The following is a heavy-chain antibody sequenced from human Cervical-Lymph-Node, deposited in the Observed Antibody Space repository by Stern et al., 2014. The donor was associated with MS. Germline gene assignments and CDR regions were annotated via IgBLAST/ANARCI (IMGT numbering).Heavy chain of an antibody. CDR3: ARGPSGP. V-gene: IGHV1-8*01. Sequence: VQLVESGAEVKKPGPSWRASAKASGTPFPGFDTTWGRRAPGKGLEWMGWMNPNSGNTGYAQKFQGRVTMTRNTSISTAYMELSSLRSEDTAVYYCARGPSGPWGQGTLVTVSS. CDR1: GTPFPGFD. CDR2: MNPNSGNT. D-gene: IGHD6-25*01. J-gene: IGHJ5*02.